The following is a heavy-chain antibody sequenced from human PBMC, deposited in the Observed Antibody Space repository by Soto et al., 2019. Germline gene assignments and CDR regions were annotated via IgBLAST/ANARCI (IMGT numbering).Heavy chain of an antibody. Sequence: SETLSLTCTVSGGSVSSGNYYWSWIRQPPGKRLEWIGYFYYTGSTNYNPSLKSRVTISVDASKNQFSLRLSSLTAADTAVYYCARSMHYSDGSNYSPFDYWGQGTLVTVSS. D-gene: IGHD3-22*01. CDR2: FYYTGST. CDR3: ARSMHYSDGSNYSPFDY. J-gene: IGHJ4*02. CDR1: GGSVSSGNYY. V-gene: IGHV4-61*01.